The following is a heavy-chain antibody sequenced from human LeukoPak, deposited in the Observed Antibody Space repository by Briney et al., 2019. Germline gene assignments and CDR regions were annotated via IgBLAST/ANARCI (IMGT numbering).Heavy chain of an antibody. CDR3: AGGNTWPGLSY. CDR2: IYTAGST. V-gene: IGHV3-53*01. D-gene: IGHD6-25*01. J-gene: IGHJ4*02. CDR1: GFTVSGNY. Sequence: PGGSLRLSCAASGFTVSGNYMSWVRQAPGKGLEWVSVIYTAGSTYNADSVKGRLTISRDKSKNTLYLQMNTLRAEDTAVYFCAGGNTWPGLSYWGQGTLLTVSS.